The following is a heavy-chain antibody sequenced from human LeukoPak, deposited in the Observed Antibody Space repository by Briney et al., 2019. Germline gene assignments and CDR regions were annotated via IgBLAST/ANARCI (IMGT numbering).Heavy chain of an antibody. J-gene: IGHJ4*02. CDR1: GXTFSSYW. CDR3: ASPRYSYGVPTDY. Sequence: GGSLRLSCAASGXTFSSYWMHWVRQAPGKGQVWVSRINSDGSSTSYADSVKGRFTISRDNAKNTLYLQMNSLRAEDTAVYYCASPRYSYGVPTDYWGQGTLVTVSS. CDR2: INSDGSST. V-gene: IGHV3-74*01. D-gene: IGHD5-24*01.